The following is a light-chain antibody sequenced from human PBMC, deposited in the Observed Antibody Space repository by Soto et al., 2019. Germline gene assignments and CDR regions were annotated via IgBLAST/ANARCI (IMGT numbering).Light chain of an antibody. CDR1: QSVLYSCNNKNY. Sequence: DIVMTQSPDSLAVSLGERATINCKSSQSVLYSCNNKNYLAWYQQKQGQPPKLLIYWASTRESGVPDRFSGSGSGTDFTLTISSLQAEDVAVYYCQEYYSLWTFGQGAKVEIK. J-gene: IGKJ1*01. CDR3: QEYYSLWT. CDR2: WAS. V-gene: IGKV4-1*01.